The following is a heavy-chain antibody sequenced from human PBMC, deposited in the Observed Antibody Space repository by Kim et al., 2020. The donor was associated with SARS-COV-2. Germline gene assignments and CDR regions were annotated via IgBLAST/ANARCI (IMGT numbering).Heavy chain of an antibody. J-gene: IGHJ4*02. CDR3: ARGRGDIVVVVAATPPSFDY. CDR1: GGSVSSGSYY. D-gene: IGHD2-15*01. V-gene: IGHV4-61*01. CDR2: IYYSGST. Sequence: SETLSLTCTVSGGSVSSGSYYWSWIRQPPGKGLEWIGYIYYSGSTNYNPSLKIRVTISVDTSKNQFSLKLSSVTAADTAVYYCARGRGDIVVVVAATPPSFDYWGQGTLVTVSS.